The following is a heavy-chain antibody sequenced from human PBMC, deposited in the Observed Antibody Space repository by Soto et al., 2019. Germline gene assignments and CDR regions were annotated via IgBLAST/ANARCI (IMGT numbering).Heavy chain of an antibody. V-gene: IGHV1-18*01. J-gene: IGHJ6*02. CDR1: GYSFTSYG. CDR3: ARDQSLDRNYCYGIDV. Sequence: APVKVSCKASGYSFTSYGMSWVRQAPGQELEWMGWISPYNGNTYYAEKYQTRVTLTTDASTSTIYMELRGLRSDDTAMYYCARDQSLDRNYCYGIDVWGQGTTVTVSS. CDR2: ISPYNGNT.